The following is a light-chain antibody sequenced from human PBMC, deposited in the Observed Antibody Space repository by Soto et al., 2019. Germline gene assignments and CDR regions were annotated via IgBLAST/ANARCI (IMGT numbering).Light chain of an antibody. Sequence: EIVMTQFPVTLSVSPGERVTLSCRASQSVSSNLAWYQQRPGKAPRLLIYGASTRATGIPARFSGSGSGTEFTLTISSLQSEDSAAYYCQQYNNWPLTFGGGTKVEI. J-gene: IGKJ4*01. CDR1: QSVSSN. CDR2: GAS. CDR3: QQYNNWPLT. V-gene: IGKV3-15*01.